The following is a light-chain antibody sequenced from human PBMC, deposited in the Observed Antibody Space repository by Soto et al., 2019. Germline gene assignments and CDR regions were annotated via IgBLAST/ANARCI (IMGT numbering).Light chain of an antibody. CDR2: EVT. J-gene: IGLJ3*02. V-gene: IGLV2-8*01. CDR3: RSYAASNNFYFV. Sequence: QSALTQPPSASGSPGQSVTISCTGTSSDVGGYNYVSWYQQYPGRAPKLMILEVTTRPSALPHPFSGSKSGNTASLTVSGLQADSEADYYCRSYAASNNFYFVFGGGTQLTIL. CDR1: SSDVGGYNY.